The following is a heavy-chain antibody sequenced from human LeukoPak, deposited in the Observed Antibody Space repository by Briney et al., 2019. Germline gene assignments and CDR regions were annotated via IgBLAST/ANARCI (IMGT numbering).Heavy chain of an antibody. CDR2: INPHSGDT. CDR1: GYTFTGYY. J-gene: IGHJ4*02. D-gene: IGHD2-15*01. Sequence: ASVKVSCKASGYTFTGYYIHWVRQAPGQGLEWIGRINPHSGDTNSAQKFQGRVTVTRDTSISTAYMELSRLTSDDTAVYFCARSKKFCRGGSCDFDSWGRGTLVTVSS. CDR3: ARSKKFCRGGSCDFDS. V-gene: IGHV1-2*06.